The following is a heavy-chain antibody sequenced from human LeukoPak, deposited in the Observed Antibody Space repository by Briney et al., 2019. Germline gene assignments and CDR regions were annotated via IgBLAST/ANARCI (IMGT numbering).Heavy chain of an antibody. CDR3: AGDSGSYQSWFDP. CDR2: INHSGST. Sequence: PSETLSLTCAVYGGSFSGYYWSWFRQPPGKGLEWIGEINHSGSTNYNPSLKSRVTISVDTSKNQFSLKLSSVTAADTAVYYCAGDSGSYQSWFDPWGQGTLVTVSS. D-gene: IGHD1-26*01. V-gene: IGHV4-34*01. CDR1: GGSFSGYY. J-gene: IGHJ5*02.